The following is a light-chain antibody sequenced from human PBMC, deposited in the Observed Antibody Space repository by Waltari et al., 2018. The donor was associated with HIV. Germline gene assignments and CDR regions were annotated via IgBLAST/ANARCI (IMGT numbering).Light chain of an antibody. CDR2: WAS. CDR1: QSVFYGSNNKNF. V-gene: IGKV4-1*01. Sequence: RATINCKSSQSVFYGSNNKNFLAWYQQKPGQPPRLLIYWASTREYGVPDRFSGSGSGTDFTLTITNLQPEDFATYFCQQTYTLPLTFGPGTKVDI. J-gene: IGKJ3*01. CDR3: QQTYTLPLT.